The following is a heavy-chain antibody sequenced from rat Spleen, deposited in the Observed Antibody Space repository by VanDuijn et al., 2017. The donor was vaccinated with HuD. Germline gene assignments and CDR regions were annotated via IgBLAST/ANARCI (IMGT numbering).Heavy chain of an antibody. J-gene: IGHJ2*01. CDR2: ISTGGGNT. CDR1: GFTFSNYD. Sequence: EVQLVESGGGLVQPGRSLKLSCAASGFTFSNYDMAWVRQAPTKGLEWIASISTGGGNTYYRDSVKGRFTISRDNAKNTQYLQMDSLRSEDTATYYCARHATYYDGSYYYDWGQGVMVTVSS. V-gene: IGHV5S13*01. CDR3: ARHATYYDGSYYYD. D-gene: IGHD1-12*02.